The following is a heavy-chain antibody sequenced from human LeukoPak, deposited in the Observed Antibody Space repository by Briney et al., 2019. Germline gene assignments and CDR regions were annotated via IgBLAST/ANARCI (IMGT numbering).Heavy chain of an antibody. CDR2: IYPGDSDT. CDR3: ARRQGCSSTSCPPDY. V-gene: IGHV5-51*01. CDR1: GYSFTNYW. Sequence: GESLKISCKASGYSFTNYWIGWVRQMPGRGLEWMAIIYPGDSDTRYTPSFQGQVTMSADKSINTAYLQWSSLKASDTAMYYCARRQGCSSTSCPPDYWGQGTLVTVSP. J-gene: IGHJ4*02. D-gene: IGHD2-2*01.